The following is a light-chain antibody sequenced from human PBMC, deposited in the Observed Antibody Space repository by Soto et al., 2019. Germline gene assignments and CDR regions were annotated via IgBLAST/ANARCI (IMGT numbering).Light chain of an antibody. CDR2: DVS. V-gene: IGLV2-11*01. CDR1: SSDVGGSNH. CDR3: CSNAGESTFV. J-gene: IGLJ1*01. Sequence: QSALTQPSSVSGSPGQSVTISCTGISSDVGGSNHVSWYRHHPDKAPKLIIYDVSKRPSGVPDRFSGSRSGNTASLTISGLQAEDEADYHCCSNAGESTFVFGPGTKLTVL.